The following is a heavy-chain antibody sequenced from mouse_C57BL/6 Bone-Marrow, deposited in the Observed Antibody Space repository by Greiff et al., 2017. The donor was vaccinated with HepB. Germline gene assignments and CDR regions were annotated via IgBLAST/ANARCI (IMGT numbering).Heavy chain of an antibody. CDR2: ISNGGGST. CDR3: ARRYYDYPWFAY. Sequence: EVQVVESGGGLVQPGGSLKLSCAASGFTFSDYYMYWVRQTPEKRLEWVAYISNGGGSTYYPDTVKGRFTISRDNAKNTLYLRMSRLKSEDTAMYYCARRYYDYPWFAYWGQGTLVTVSA. D-gene: IGHD2-4*01. V-gene: IGHV5-12*01. J-gene: IGHJ3*01. CDR1: GFTFSDYY.